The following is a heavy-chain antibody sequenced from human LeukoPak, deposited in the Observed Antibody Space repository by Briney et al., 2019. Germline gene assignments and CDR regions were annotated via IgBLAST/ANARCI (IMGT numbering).Heavy chain of an antibody. D-gene: IGHD6-13*01. CDR2: IKQDGSEK. J-gene: IGHJ4*02. V-gene: IGHV3-7*05. CDR3: ARRGTSSSWAHFDY. Sequence: GGSLRLSCAASGFTFSSCWMTWVRQAPGKGLEWVAKIKQDGSEKYYVDSVKGRFTISRDNAKNSLYLQMNSLGAEDTAVYYCARRGTSSSWAHFDYWGQGTLVTVSS. CDR1: GFTFSSCW.